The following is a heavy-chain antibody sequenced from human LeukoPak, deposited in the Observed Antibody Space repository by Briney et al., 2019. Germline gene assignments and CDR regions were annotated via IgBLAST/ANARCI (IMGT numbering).Heavy chain of an antibody. J-gene: IGHJ4*02. D-gene: IGHD6-19*01. CDR2: ISGSGDST. Sequence: GGSLRLSCAASGFTFSSSTMSWVRQAPGKGLEWVSSISGSGDSTWYADSVKGRFTISRDNAKNSLYLQMDSLRVEDTAFYYCAKDNRRHYTSGPNPDSLHWGQGALVTVSS. CDR1: GFTFSSST. V-gene: IGHV3-23*01. CDR3: AKDNRRHYTSGPNPDSLH.